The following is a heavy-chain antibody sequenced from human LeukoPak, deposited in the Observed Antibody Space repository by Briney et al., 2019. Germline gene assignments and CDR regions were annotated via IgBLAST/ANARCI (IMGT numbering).Heavy chain of an antibody. V-gene: IGHV3-30*18. Sequence: HPGGSLRLSCAASGFTFSTYGMHWVRQAPGKGLEWVAVIAYDGSSQFYADSVKGRFVISKDNSKNILFLQMNSLRGEDAAVYYCVKEGTPRSCTWYDSWGQGTLVTVSS. CDR1: GFTFSTYG. J-gene: IGHJ5*01. D-gene: IGHD2-15*01. CDR2: IAYDGSSQ. CDR3: VKEGTPRSCTWYDS.